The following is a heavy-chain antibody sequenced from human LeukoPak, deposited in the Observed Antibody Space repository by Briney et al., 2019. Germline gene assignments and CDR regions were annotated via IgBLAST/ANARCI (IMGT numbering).Heavy chain of an antibody. Sequence: GGSLRLSCAASGFTFSNYAMSWVRQAPGKGLEWLSTISGSGGSTYYADSVKGRFTISRDNSKNTVYLQMKSLRVEATAVYYCARDLGYCTNGVCHTRFDYWGQGTLVAVSS. CDR1: GFTFSNYA. CDR2: ISGSGGST. J-gene: IGHJ4*02. V-gene: IGHV3-23*01. D-gene: IGHD2-8*01. CDR3: ARDLGYCTNGVCHTRFDY.